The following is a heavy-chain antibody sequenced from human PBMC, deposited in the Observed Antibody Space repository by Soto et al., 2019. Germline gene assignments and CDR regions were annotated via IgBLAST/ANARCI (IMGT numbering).Heavy chain of an antibody. CDR3: ATSTYYYDSSGESYGGLFDY. J-gene: IGHJ4*02. V-gene: IGHV4-31*03. CDR1: GGSISSGGYY. Sequence: QVQLQESGPGLVKPSQTLSLTCTVSGGSISSGGYYWSWIRQHPGKGLEWIGYIYYSGSTYYNPSLKSRVTISVDTSKTQFSLKLSSVTAADTAVYYCATSTYYYDSSGESYGGLFDYWGQGTLVTVSS. D-gene: IGHD3-22*01. CDR2: IYYSGST.